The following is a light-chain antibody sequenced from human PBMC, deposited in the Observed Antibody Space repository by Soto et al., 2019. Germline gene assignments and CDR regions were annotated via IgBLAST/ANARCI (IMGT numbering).Light chain of an antibody. Sequence: IQLTQSPSSLSASVGDRVTVTCRASQVISNYLAWYQQYPGRAPKLLIYLASTLESGVPSRFSGSGSGTDFTLTISSLQPEDFATYYCQQLDSDPPWTFGQGTRVEIK. CDR1: QVISNY. J-gene: IGKJ1*01. CDR3: QQLDSDPPWT. V-gene: IGKV1-9*01. CDR2: LAS.